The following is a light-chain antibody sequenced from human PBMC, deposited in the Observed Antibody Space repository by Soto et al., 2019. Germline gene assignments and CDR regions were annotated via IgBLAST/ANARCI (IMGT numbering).Light chain of an antibody. CDR3: QQYNNWPPLT. Sequence: EIVMTQSPATLSVSPGERATLSCRASQSVSSNLAWYQQKPGQAPRLLIYGASTMATGIPARFSGSGSGTEFTLTLSSLQSEDFAVYYCQQYNNWPPLTFGGGTKVEIK. CDR1: QSVSSN. J-gene: IGKJ4*01. CDR2: GAS. V-gene: IGKV3-15*01.